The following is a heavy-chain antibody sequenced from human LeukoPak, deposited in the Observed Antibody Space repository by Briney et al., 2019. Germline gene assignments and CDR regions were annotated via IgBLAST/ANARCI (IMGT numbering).Heavy chain of an antibody. CDR3: TRPLYSSNCFDP. J-gene: IGHJ5*02. CDR1: GFTFSVSA. CDR2: IRSKSNNYAT. Sequence: GGSLRLSCAASGFTFSVSAMHWVRQASGKGLEWVGRIRSKSNNYATAYSESVKGRFTISRDDSKNMAYQQLNSLKTEDTAVYYCTRPLYSSNCFDPWGQGTLVTVSS. D-gene: IGHD6-13*01. V-gene: IGHV3-73*01.